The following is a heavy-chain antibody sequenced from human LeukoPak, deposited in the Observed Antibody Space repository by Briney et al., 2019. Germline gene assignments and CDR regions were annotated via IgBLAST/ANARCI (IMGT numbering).Heavy chain of an antibody. CDR2: ISSSGSTI. D-gene: IGHD6-13*01. V-gene: IGHV3-48*03. J-gene: IGHJ4*02. Sequence: GGSLRLSCAASGFTFSSYEMNWVRQAPGKGLEWVAYISSSGSTIYYADSVKGRFTISRDNAKNSLYLQMNSLTAEDTAVCYCARDKWYSSSWFPCDYWGQGTLVTVSS. CDR1: GFTFSSYE. CDR3: ARDKWYSSSWFPCDY.